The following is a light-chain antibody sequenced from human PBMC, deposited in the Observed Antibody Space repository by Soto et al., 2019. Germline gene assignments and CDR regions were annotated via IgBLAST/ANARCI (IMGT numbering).Light chain of an antibody. Sequence: TQMTQSPSSLSASVGDRVTITCRASQDIDIYLSWYQQKPGKVPKLLIYDESTLQSGVPSRFSGSGSGTDVTLTTNNLQPEDFATYYCQQSYRTPYTFGQGTKV. CDR1: QDIDIY. CDR2: DES. V-gene: IGKV1-39*01. J-gene: IGKJ2*01. CDR3: QQSYRTPYT.